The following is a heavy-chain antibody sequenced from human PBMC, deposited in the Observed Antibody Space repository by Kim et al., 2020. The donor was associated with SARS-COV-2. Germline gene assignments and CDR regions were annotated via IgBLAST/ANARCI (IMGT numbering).Heavy chain of an antibody. CDR3: TRVPGTTLASWDAFDI. J-gene: IGHJ3*02. Sequence: GGSLRLSCAASGFTFSGSAMHWVRQASGKGLEWVGRIRSKPNSYATAYAAPVKGRFTISRDDSKNTAYLQMNNLKTEDTAVYYCTRVPGTTLASWDAFDIWGQGTMVTVSS. CDR2: IRSKPNSYAT. CDR1: GFTFSGSA. V-gene: IGHV3-73*01. D-gene: IGHD1-1*01.